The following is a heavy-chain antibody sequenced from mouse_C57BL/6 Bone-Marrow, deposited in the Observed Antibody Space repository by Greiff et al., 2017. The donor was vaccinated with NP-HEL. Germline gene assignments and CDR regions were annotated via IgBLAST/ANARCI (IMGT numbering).Heavy chain of an antibody. V-gene: IGHV6-3*01. CDR1: GFTFSNYW. CDR2: IRLKSDNYAT. Sequence: EVQLVESGGGLVQPGGSMKLSCVASGFTFSNYWMNWVRQSPEKGLEWVAQIRLKSDNYATHYAESVKGRFTISRDDSKSSVYLQMNNLRAEDTGIYYCILTGSYFDYWGQGTTLTVSS. CDR3: ILTGSYFDY. D-gene: IGHD4-1*01. J-gene: IGHJ2*01.